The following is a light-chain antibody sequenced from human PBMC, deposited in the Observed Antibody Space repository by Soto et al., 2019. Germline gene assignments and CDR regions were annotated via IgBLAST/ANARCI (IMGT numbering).Light chain of an antibody. J-gene: IGKJ1*01. CDR2: DAS. CDR1: QSIGLA. Sequence: EIVLTQSPATLSLSPGERATLSCRASQSIGLAIAWYQHKPGQAPRLLIFDASQRATGIPARFRGSGSGTDFTLSISSPEREDFAVYYCQQRTDRPPWTVGQGTKVESK. CDR3: QQRTDRPPWT. V-gene: IGKV3-11*01.